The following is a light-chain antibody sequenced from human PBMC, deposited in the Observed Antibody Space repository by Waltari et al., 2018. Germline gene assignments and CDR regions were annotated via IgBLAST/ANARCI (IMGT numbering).Light chain of an antibody. CDR2: PSS. CDR1: SSNIGSNY. V-gene: IGLV1-44*01. CDR3: AAWDGSLNAYV. Sequence: QSVLTQPPSASGTPGQRVTISCSGSSSNIGSNYVNWYQQFPGTAPKLLSYPSSQRPLWVPDRISGCKSGTSASLAISGLQSEDEADYYCAAWDGSLNAYVFGAGTKVTVL. J-gene: IGLJ1*01.